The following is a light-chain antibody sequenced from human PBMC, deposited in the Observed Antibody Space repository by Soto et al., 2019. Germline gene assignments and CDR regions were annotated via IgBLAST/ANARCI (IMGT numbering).Light chain of an antibody. CDR1: HDISTF. CDR2: EAY. J-gene: IGKJ1*01. Sequence: EIQLTQSPSLLSASIGDRFTITCLASHDISTFLAWYQQKPGKAPKLLIYEAYTLQSGVTSRFSGSGSGTEFTLTISSLQPEDFATYYCQQYYSYPRTVGQGTKVDIK. CDR3: QQYYSYPRT. V-gene: IGKV1-9*01.